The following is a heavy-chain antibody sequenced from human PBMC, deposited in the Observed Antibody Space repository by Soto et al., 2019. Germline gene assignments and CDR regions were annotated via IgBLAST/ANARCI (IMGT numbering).Heavy chain of an antibody. CDR2: ISSRSKTI. Sequence: HPGGSLRLSCAASGFTFSSYSMNWVRQAPGKGLEWLTYISSRSKTIYYADSVRGRFTTFRDNAENSLYLQMNSLRAEDTAVYYCVREDILGAGSFDNWGQGNVVTVSS. V-gene: IGHV3-48*04. CDR1: GFTFSSYS. CDR3: VREDILGAGSFDN. D-gene: IGHD5-12*01. J-gene: IGHJ4*02.